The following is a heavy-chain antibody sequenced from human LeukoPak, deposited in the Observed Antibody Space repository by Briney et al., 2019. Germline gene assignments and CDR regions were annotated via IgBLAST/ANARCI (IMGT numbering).Heavy chain of an antibody. CDR2: FSGSGGST. CDR1: GFTFSNYA. Sequence: GGSLRLSCAASGFTFSNYAMSWVRQAPGKGLEWVSAFSGSGGSTYYADSVKGRFTISRDNAKNSVYLQTNSLRVEDTAVYYCARDLGGDFSFGFDYWGQGILVTVSS. J-gene: IGHJ4*02. V-gene: IGHV3-23*01. D-gene: IGHD4-17*01. CDR3: ARDLGGDFSFGFDY.